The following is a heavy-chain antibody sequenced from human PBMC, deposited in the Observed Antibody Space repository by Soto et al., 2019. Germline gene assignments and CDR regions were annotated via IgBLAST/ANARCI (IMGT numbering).Heavy chain of an antibody. J-gene: IGHJ4*02. Sequence: ASVKVSCKASGYTFFSNGINWVRQAPGQGLEWMGWISAYNGNTNYAQKLQGRVTMTTDTSTSTAYMELRSLRSDDTAVYYCATLGIFGVVIDFDYWGQGTLVTVSS. CDR3: ATLGIFGVVIDFDY. CDR2: ISAYNGNT. V-gene: IGHV1-18*01. D-gene: IGHD3-3*01. CDR1: GYTFFSNG.